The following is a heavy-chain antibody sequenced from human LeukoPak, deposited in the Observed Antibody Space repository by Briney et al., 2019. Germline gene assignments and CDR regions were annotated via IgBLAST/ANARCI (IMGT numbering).Heavy chain of an antibody. J-gene: IGHJ4*02. D-gene: IGHD3-22*01. CDR3: ARAAFYDSSGYCFDY. V-gene: IGHV3-48*03. CDR2: ISSSGSTI. Sequence: SGGSLRLSCAASGFTFSSYEMNWVRQAPGKGLEWVSYISSSGSTIYYADSVKGRFTISRGNAKNSLYLQMNSLRAEDTAVYYCARAAFYDSSGYCFDYWGQGTLVTVSS. CDR1: GFTFSSYE.